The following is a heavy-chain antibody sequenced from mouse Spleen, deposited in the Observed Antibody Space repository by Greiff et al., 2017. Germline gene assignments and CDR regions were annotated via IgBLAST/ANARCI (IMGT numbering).Heavy chain of an antibody. CDR3: ARRGYSYYSYDVGYYFDY. CDR2: FHPYNDDT. J-gene: IGHJ2*01. Sequence: QVQLQQSGAELVKPGASVKMSCKASGYTFTTYPIEWMKQNHGKSLEWIGNFHPYNDDTKYNEKFKGKATLTVEKSSSTVYLELSRLTSDDSAVYYCARRGYSYYSYDVGYYFDYWGQGTTLTVSS. CDR1: GYTFTTYP. D-gene: IGHD2-12*01. V-gene: IGHV1-47*01.